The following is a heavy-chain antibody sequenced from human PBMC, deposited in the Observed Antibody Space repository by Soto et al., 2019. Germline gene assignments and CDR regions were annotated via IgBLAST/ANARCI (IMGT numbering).Heavy chain of an antibody. CDR1: GGSSSSGADY. V-gene: IGHV4-31*03. D-gene: IGHD6-13*01. CDR2: IYYSGST. J-gene: IGHJ6*02. Sequence: ASETLSLSCTVSGGSSSSGADYWSWIRQHPGKGLEWIGYIYYSGSTYYNPSLKSRVTISVDTSKNQFSLKLSSVTAADTAVYYCARDNPPSIWAAAGAYYYGMDVWGQGTTVTVSS. CDR3: ARDNPPSIWAAAGAYYYGMDV.